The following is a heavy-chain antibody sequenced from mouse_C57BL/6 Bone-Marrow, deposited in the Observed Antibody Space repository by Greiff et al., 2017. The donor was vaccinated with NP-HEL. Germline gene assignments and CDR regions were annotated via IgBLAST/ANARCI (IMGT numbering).Heavy chain of an antibody. J-gene: IGHJ2*01. Sequence: EVKLVESGPGMVKPSQSLSLTCTVTGYSITSGYDWHWIRHFPGNKLEWMGYISYSGSTNYNPSLKSRISITHDTSKNHFFLKLNSVTTEDTATYYCARVSPTGIDYWGQGTTLTVSS. V-gene: IGHV3-1*01. D-gene: IGHD4-1*02. CDR1: GYSITSGYD. CDR2: ISYSGST. CDR3: ARVSPTGIDY.